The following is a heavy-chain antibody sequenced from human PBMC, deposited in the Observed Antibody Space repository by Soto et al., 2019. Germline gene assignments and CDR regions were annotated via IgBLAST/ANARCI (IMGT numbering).Heavy chain of an antibody. CDR3: ARNRYCRSTSCYDLDFDY. CDR2: TYYRGTT. CDR1: GVSISSYF. Sequence: PSETLSLTCTVSGVSISSYFWNWIRQTPGKGLEWIGYTYYRGTTNFNPSLKSRVTMSVDMSKNQFSLKLSSATAADTAVYYCARNRYCRSTSCYDLDFDYWGQGTLVTVSS. J-gene: IGHJ4*02. D-gene: IGHD2-2*01. V-gene: IGHV4-59*08.